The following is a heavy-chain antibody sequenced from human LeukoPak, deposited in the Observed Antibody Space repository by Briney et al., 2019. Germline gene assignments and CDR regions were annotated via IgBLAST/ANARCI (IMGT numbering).Heavy chain of an antibody. CDR2: ISAYNGNT. V-gene: IGHV1-18*01. Sequence: ASVKVSCKASGYTFTIYGISWVRQAPGQGLEWMGWISAYNGNTNYAQKLQGRVTMTTDTSTSTAYMELRSLRSDDTAVYYCARVDSGYCSGGSCHLSTNYYGMDVWGQGTTVTVSS. CDR3: ARVDSGYCSGGSCHLSTNYYGMDV. J-gene: IGHJ6*02. D-gene: IGHD2-15*01. CDR1: GYTFTIYG.